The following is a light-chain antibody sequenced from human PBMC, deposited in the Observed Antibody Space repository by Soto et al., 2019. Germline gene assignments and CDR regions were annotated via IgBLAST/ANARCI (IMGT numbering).Light chain of an antibody. J-gene: IGKJ4*01. CDR2: VTS. V-gene: IGKV1-12*01. CDR3: QQANSFPHT. Sequence: DIQMTQSPSSVSASVGDRVIITCRVSQDLSRWLAWYQQKAGKAPQLLIYVTSTLQSGVPSRFSGSGYGTEFTLTISSLQPEDATTYYCQQANSFPHTLGGGTRVEIK. CDR1: QDLSRW.